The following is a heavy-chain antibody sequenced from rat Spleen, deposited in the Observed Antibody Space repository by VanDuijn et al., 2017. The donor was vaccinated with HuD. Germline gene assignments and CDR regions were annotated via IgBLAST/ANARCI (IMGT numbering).Heavy chain of an antibody. CDR3: ARQGLLGVMDA. Sequence: EVQLVESGGGLVQPGRSLKLSCAASGFTFSDYNMAWVRQAPKKGLEWVATISYDGSSTYYRDSVKGRFTISRDNAKSTLYLQMDSLRSEDTATYYCARQGLLGVMDAWGQGASVTVSS. CDR1: GFTFSDYN. D-gene: IGHD1-3*01. V-gene: IGHV5-7*01. J-gene: IGHJ4*01. CDR2: ISYDGSST.